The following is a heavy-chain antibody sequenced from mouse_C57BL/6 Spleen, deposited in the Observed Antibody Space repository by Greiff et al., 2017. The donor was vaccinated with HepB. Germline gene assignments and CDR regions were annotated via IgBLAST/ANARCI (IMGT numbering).Heavy chain of an antibody. Sequence: QVQLQQSGPELVKPGASVKISCKASGYAFSSSWMNWVKQRPGKGLEWIGRIYPGDGDTNYNGKFKGKATLTADKSSSTAYMQLSSLTSEDSAVYFCARRPFYDYAPGAMDYWGQGTSVTVAS. CDR2: IYPGDGDT. V-gene: IGHV1-82*01. CDR3: ARRPFYDYAPGAMDY. CDR1: GYAFSSSW. D-gene: IGHD2-4*01. J-gene: IGHJ4*01.